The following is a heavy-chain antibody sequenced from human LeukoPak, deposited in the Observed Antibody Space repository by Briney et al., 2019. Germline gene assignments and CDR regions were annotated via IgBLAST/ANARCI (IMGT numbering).Heavy chain of an antibody. V-gene: IGHV3-30*18. J-gene: IGHJ3*02. Sequence: PGGSLRLSCAASGITFSSYGMHWVRQAPGKGLEWVAVISYDGSNKYYADSVKGRFTISRDNSKNTLYLQMNSLGAEDTAVYYCAKPSGSYYGEAFDIWGQGTMVTVSS. CDR3: AKPSGSYYGEAFDI. D-gene: IGHD1-26*01. CDR1: GITFSSYG. CDR2: ISYDGSNK.